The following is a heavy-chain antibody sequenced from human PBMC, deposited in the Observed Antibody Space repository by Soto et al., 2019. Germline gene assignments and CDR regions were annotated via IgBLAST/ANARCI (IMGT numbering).Heavy chain of an antibody. CDR2: ISGHNGAS. V-gene: IGHV1-18*01. D-gene: IGHD2-8*01. Sequence: QVQLVQSGAEVKSPGASVRVSCKTSGFSFGAYGFGWVRQAPGEGLEWMGWISGHNGASNCARQFQDRLILTIDTSTTTVYMDLKSLRSDDTAVYYCARDLGVQPGACGRCSLGDWGQGSQITVSS. CDR1: GFSFGAYG. CDR3: ARDLGVQPGACGRCSLGD. J-gene: IGHJ4*02.